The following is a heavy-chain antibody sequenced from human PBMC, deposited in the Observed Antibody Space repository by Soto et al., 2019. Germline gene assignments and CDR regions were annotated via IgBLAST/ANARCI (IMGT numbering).Heavy chain of an antibody. CDR1: GYTFTGYY. CDR2: INPNSGGT. Sequence: GASVKVSCKASGYTFTGYYMHWVRQAPGQGLEWMGWINPNSGGTNYAQKFQGWVTMTRDTSISTAYMELSRLRSDDTAVYYCARGAMWFGEPVKNYYYYMDVWGKGTTVTVSS. D-gene: IGHD3-10*01. CDR3: ARGAMWFGEPVKNYYYYMDV. V-gene: IGHV1-2*04. J-gene: IGHJ6*03.